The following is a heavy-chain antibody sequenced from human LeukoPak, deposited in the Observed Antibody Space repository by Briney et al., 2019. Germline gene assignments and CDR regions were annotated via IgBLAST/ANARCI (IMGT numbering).Heavy chain of an antibody. CDR2: ISWNSGSI. Sequence: GGSLGLSCAASGFTFDDYAMHWVRQAPGKGLEWVSGISWNSGSIGYADSVKGRFTISRDNAKNSLYLQMHSLRAEDTALYYCAKEGGRCSSTSCYRAAHWFDPWGQGTLVTVSS. J-gene: IGHJ5*02. CDR3: AKEGGRCSSTSCYRAAHWFDP. V-gene: IGHV3-9*01. D-gene: IGHD2-2*01. CDR1: GFTFDDYA.